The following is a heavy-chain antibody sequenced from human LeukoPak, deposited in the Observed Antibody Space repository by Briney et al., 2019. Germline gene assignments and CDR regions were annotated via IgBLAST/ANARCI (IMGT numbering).Heavy chain of an antibody. V-gene: IGHV3-48*03. Sequence: PGGSLRLSCAASGFTFSTYEMNWVRQAPGKGLEWISYISSTASTIYYADSVKGRFTISRDNSKNTLYLQMNSLRAEDTAVYYCARGNWGSLGYFDYWGQGTLVTVSS. CDR1: GFTFSTYE. D-gene: IGHD7-27*01. CDR2: ISSTASTI. CDR3: ARGNWGSLGYFDY. J-gene: IGHJ4*02.